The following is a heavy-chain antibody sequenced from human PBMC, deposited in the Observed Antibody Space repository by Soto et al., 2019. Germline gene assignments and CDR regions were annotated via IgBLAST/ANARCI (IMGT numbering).Heavy chain of an antibody. J-gene: IGHJ6*02. Sequence: ASVKVSCKDSGYTFTSYAMHWVRQAPGQRLEWMGWINAGNGNTKYSQKFQGRVTITRDTSASTAYMELSSLRSEDTAVYYCAREYSYIYYYYGMDVWGQGTTVTVSS. CDR3: AREYSYIYYYYGMDV. D-gene: IGHD5-18*01. CDR1: GYTFTSYA. V-gene: IGHV1-3*01. CDR2: INAGNGNT.